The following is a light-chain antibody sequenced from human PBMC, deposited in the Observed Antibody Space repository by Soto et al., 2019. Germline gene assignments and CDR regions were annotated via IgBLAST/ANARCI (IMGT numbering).Light chain of an antibody. V-gene: IGKV3-20*01. CDR2: GAS. CDR3: QQYGSSPAT. Sequence: EIVLTQSPGTLSLSPGERATLSCRASQSVSSSYLAWYQQKPVQAPRLLIYGASSRATGIPDRFSGSGSGTDFTLTISRLEPEDFAVYYCQQYGSSPATFGVGTKVEIK. J-gene: IGKJ4*01. CDR1: QSVSSSY.